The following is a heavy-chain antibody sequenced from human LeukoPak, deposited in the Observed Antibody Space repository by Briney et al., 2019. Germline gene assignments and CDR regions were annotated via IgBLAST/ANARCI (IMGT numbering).Heavy chain of an antibody. CDR3: ARVLEALFDP. D-gene: IGHD1-1*01. J-gene: IGHJ5*02. CDR1: GGSISSGGYY. CDR2: IYYSGST. Sequence: SETLSLTCTVSGGSISSGGYYWSWIRQHPGKGLEWIGYIYYSGSTYYNPSLKSQVTISLHTSKIQFSLKLSSVTAADTAVYYCARVLEALFDPWGQGTLVTVSS. V-gene: IGHV4-31*01.